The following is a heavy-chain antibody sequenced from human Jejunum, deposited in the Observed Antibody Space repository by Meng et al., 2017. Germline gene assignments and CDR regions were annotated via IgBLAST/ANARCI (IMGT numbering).Heavy chain of an antibody. CDR1: GFTFSTFT. CDR3: AKLTSL. D-gene: IGHD3-16*01. V-gene: IGHV3-30*04. J-gene: IGHJ4*02. CDR2: ISYDGSNE. Sequence: QVQLMESGGGVVQPGTSVRLSCEASGFTFSTFTVHWVRQAPGKGLDYMALISYDGSNEHYADSVRGRFTVSRDTSKNTLYLQMISLRAEDTAAYYCAKLTSLWGQGTLVTVSS.